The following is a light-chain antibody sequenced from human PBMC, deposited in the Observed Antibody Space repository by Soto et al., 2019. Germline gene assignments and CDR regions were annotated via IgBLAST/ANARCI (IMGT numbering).Light chain of an antibody. V-gene: IGLV2-14*01. CDR1: SSDVGGYNY. J-gene: IGLJ1*01. Sequence: TQPACVSGSRGQSITISCTGTSSDVGGYNYVSWYQQHPGKAPKLMIYGVSNRPSGVSNRFSGSKYGNTASLTISGLQAEDEADYYCSSYTSSSTLGVFGTGTKVTVL. CDR2: GVS. CDR3: SSYTSSSTLGV.